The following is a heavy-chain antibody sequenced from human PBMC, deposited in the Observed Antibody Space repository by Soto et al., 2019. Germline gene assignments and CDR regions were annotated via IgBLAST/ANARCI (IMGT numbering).Heavy chain of an antibody. V-gene: IGHV3-23*01. CDR3: AKSLFRGVSEDYYFDY. J-gene: IGHJ4*02. Sequence: PGGSLRLSCAASGFTFSSYAMSWVRQAPGKGLEWVSAISGSGGSTYYADSVKGRFTISRDNSKNTLYLQMNSLRAEDTAVYYCAKSLFRGVSEDYYFDYWGQGTLVTVYS. CDR2: ISGSGGST. D-gene: IGHD3-10*01. CDR1: GFTFSSYA.